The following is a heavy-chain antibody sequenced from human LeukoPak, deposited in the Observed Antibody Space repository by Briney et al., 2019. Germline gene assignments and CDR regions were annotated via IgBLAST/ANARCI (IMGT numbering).Heavy chain of an antibody. CDR1: GYTFTSYG. CDR3: ARDPPQLGSYSSGWYVYYYYYMDV. V-gene: IGHV1-18*01. D-gene: IGHD6-19*01. J-gene: IGHJ6*03. Sequence: ASVKVSCKASGYTFTSYGISWVRLAPGQGLEWMGWISAYNGNTNYAQKLQGRVTMTTDTSTSTAYMELRSLRSDDTAVYYCARDPPQLGSYSSGWYVYYYYYMDVWGKGTTVTISS. CDR2: ISAYNGNT.